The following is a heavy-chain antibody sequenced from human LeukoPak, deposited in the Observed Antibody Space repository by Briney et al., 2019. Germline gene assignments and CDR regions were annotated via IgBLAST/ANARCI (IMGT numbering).Heavy chain of an antibody. CDR2: IYPGDSDT. V-gene: IGHV5-51*01. CDR1: GYSFTSYW. CDR3: ARRPVTTGPRYYYYGMDV. D-gene: IGHD4-17*01. J-gene: IGHJ6*02. Sequence: GESLKISCKGSGYSFTSYWIGWVRQMPGKGLEWMGIIYPGDSDTRYSPSFQGQVTISADKSISTAYLQWSSLKASDTAMYYCARRPVTTGPRYYYYGMDVWGQGTTATVSS.